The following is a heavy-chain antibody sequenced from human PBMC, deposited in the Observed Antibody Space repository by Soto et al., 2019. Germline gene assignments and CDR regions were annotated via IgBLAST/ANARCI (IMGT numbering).Heavy chain of an antibody. D-gene: IGHD1-26*01. Sequence: SETICLTCTVSDASIRGYYWSWIRQSPGKGLEWIGYMYYSGNANYNPSLRSRITISVDTSKNQFSLNLNSVTAADTAVYYCAREYPVHSAYFDYWGQGILVTVSS. V-gene: IGHV4-59*01. CDR1: DASIRGYY. J-gene: IGHJ4*02. CDR2: MYYSGNA. CDR3: AREYPVHSAYFDY.